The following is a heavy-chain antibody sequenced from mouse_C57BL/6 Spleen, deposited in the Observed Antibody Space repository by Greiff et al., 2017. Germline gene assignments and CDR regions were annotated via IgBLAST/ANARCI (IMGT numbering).Heavy chain of an antibody. Sequence: QVQLQQPGAELVKPGASVKMSCKASGYTFPSYWITWVKQRPGQGLEWIGDIYPGSGSTNYHEKFKNKATLTVDTSSCTDYMQLRSLAAEDSAVYYCARMYDYMAWFAYWGQGTLVTVSA. CDR3: ARMYDYMAWFAY. J-gene: IGHJ3*01. CDR2: IYPGSGST. V-gene: IGHV1-55*01. D-gene: IGHD2-4*01. CDR1: GYTFPSYW.